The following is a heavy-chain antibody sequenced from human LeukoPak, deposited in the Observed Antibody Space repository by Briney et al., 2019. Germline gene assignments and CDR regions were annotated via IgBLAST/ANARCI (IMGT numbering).Heavy chain of an antibody. CDR2: INPNSGGT. CDR3: ARADGSSSWLVYYYYYMDV. CDR1: RYTFTRYY. V-gene: IGHV1-2*02. Sequence: ASVKHSSTASRYTFTRYYMHRVRQAPGQRLEWMGWINPNSGGTNYAQKFQGRVTMTRDTSISTAYMELSRLRSDDTAVYYCARADGSSSWLVYYYYYMDVWDKGTTVTVSS. J-gene: IGHJ6*03. D-gene: IGHD6-6*01.